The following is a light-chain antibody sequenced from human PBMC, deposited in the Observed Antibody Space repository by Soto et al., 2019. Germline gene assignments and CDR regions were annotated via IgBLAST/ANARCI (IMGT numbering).Light chain of an antibody. Sequence: QSVLTQPRSVSGSPGQSVTISCTGTSSDVGGYNYVSWYHQHPGKAPKLMIYDVSKRPSGVPDRFSGSKSGNTASLTISGLQAEDEADYYCCSYAGSYTFEIGGGTKLTVL. V-gene: IGLV2-11*01. CDR1: SSDVGGYNY. CDR2: DVS. J-gene: IGLJ2*01. CDR3: CSYAGSYTFE.